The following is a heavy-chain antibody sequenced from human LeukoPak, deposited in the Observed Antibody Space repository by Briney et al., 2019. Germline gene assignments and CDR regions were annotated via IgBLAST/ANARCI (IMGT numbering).Heavy chain of an antibody. V-gene: IGHV4-38-2*02. CDR1: GYSISSGYY. CDR2: IYHSGST. Sequence: NPSETLSLTCTVSGYSISSGYYWGWIRQPPGKGLEWIGSIYHSGSTYYNPSLKSRVTISVDTSKNQFSLKLSSVTAADTAVYYCARDPDYWGQGTLVTVSS. CDR3: ARDPDY. J-gene: IGHJ4*02.